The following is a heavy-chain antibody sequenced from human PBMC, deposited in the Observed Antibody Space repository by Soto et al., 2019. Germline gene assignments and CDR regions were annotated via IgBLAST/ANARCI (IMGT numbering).Heavy chain of an antibody. J-gene: IGHJ5*01. CDR1: GYTFTSYD. V-gene: IGHV1-8*01. Sequence: GAAVKVSCKASGYTFTSYDINWVRQATGQGLEWMGWMNPNSGNTGYAQKFQGRVTMTRNTSISTAYMELSSLRSEDTAVYYCARFYCSSTSCYSYSSGYAGWFDSWGQGPLVTVSS. CDR2: MNPNSGNT. CDR3: ARFYCSSTSCYSYSSGYAGWFDS. D-gene: IGHD2-2*01.